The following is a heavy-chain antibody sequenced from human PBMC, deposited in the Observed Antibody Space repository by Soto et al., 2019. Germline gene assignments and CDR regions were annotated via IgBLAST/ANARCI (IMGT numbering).Heavy chain of an antibody. V-gene: IGHV3-23*01. J-gene: IGHJ4*02. CDR1: GFTFSSYA. CDR3: AKCVPYYYDISGYQPFDY. D-gene: IGHD3-22*01. Sequence: QAGGSLRLSCAASGFTFSSYAMSWVRQALGKGLEWVSAISGSGGSTYYADSVKGRFTISRDNSTNTMYLQMNSLRAEDTALYYCAKCVPYYYDISGYQPFDYSGEGTLVTVAS. CDR2: ISGSGGST.